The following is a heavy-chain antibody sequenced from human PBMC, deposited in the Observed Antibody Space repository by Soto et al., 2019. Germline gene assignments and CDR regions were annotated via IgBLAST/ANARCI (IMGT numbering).Heavy chain of an antibody. CDR1: GASISGVGYS. J-gene: IGHJ5*02. Sequence: ASETLSLTSAVSGASISGVGYSGAWIGQQPGKGLEWIGYIYHSGSTYYNPSLKSRVTISVDRSKNQFSLKLSSVTAADTAVYYRARSFWSGYYLGGFDPWGQGTLVTVSS. CDR2: IYHSGST. V-gene: IGHV4-30-2*01. CDR3: ARSFWSGYYLGGFDP. D-gene: IGHD3-3*01.